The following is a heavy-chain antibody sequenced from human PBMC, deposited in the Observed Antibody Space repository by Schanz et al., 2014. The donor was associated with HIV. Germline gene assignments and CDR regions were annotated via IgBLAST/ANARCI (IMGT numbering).Heavy chain of an antibody. V-gene: IGHV3-21*01. J-gene: IGHJ6*02. CDR3: ANSGYCTSGICYTRGNGMDV. D-gene: IGHD2-8*01. Sequence: EVQLVESGGGLVQPGGSLRLSCAASGFTFSSYWMHWVRQPPGKGLEWVSSISSSDTLLYYADSVKGRFTISRDNANNSLSLQMKSLRAEDTAVYFCANSGYCTSGICYTRGNGMDVWGQGTRVNVSS. CDR1: GFTFSSYW. CDR2: ISSSDTLL.